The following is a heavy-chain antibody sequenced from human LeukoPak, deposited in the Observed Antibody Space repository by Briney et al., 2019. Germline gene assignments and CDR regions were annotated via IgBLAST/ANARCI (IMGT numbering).Heavy chain of an antibody. J-gene: IGHJ4*02. V-gene: IGHV4-4*02. Sequence: RSSGTLSLTCAVSGGSISSSNWWSWVRQPPGKGLEWIGEIYHSGSTNYNPSLKSRVTISVDKSKNQFSLKLSSVTAADTAVYYCAGSSLTSGTPLPFYWGQGTLVTVSS. CDR2: IYHSGST. CDR3: AGSSLTSGTPLPFY. D-gene: IGHD2-15*01. CDR1: GGSISSSNW.